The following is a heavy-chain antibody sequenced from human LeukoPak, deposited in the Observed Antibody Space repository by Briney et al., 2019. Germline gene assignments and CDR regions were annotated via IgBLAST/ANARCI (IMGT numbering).Heavy chain of an antibody. J-gene: IGHJ6*03. V-gene: IGHV4-38-2*02. D-gene: IGHD6-13*01. CDR2: IYHSGST. CDR1: GYSISSGYY. CDR3: ARDLGIAAAGKSYYYYMDV. Sequence: PSETLSLTCAVSGYSISSGYYWGWIRQPPGKGLEWIGSIYHSGSTCYNPSLKSRVTISVDTSKNQFSLKLSSVTAADTAVYYCARDLGIAAAGKSYYYYMDVWGKGTTVTVSS.